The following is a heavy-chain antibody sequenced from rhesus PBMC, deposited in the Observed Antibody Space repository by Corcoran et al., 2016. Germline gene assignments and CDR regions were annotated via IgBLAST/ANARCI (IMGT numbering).Heavy chain of an antibody. J-gene: IGHJ4*01. D-gene: IGHD4-29*01. CDR3: ARDVDDYGSSPVFDY. Sequence: QLQLQESGPGLVKPSETLSLTCAVSGGSISSNYWRWTRQPPGKGLVWIGGISGSGGSTNYNPSLKSRVTSSTDTSKNQFSLKLSSVTAADTAVYYCARDVDDYGSSPVFDYWGQGVLVTVSS. V-gene: IGHV4-173*01. CDR2: ISGSGGST. CDR1: GGSISSNY.